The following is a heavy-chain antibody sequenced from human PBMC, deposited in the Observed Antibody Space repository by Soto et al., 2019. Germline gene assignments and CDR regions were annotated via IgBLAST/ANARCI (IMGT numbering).Heavy chain of an antibody. CDR3: VSCYYDSSGLLWVFHR. CDR2: ISGSGGST. Sequence: GGSLTVLCGASGLTISSAEMSGVRRAPGKGLEWVSAISGSGGSTYYADSVKGRFTISRDNSENTLYLQMNSLRAEDTAVYYCVSCYYDSSGLLWVFHRWAQWKMVTLSS. CDR1: GLTISSAE. J-gene: IGHJ4*03. V-gene: IGHV3-23*01. D-gene: IGHD3-22*01.